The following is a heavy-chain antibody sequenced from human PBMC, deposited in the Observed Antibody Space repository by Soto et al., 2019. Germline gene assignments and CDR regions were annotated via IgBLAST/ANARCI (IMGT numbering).Heavy chain of an antibody. CDR3: ARGGVSTRTFGY. V-gene: IGHV5-51*01. Sequence: ISCKGPGYNFGGYWMASERQIPGKGLELMGIIYPSDSDTRYRPSFQGQVTISADKSISSAYLQWSSLRASDTAMYYCARGGVSTRTFGYWGEGTPVTVSS. D-gene: IGHD3-3*01. CDR2: IYPSDSDT. J-gene: IGHJ4*02. CDR1: GYNFGGYW.